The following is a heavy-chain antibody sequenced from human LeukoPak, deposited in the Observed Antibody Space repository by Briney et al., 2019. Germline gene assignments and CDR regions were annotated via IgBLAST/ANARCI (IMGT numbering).Heavy chain of an antibody. CDR3: ARAGVPAAGGYYYGMDV. J-gene: IGHJ6*02. V-gene: IGHV3-13*01. CDR1: GFTFSSYD. D-gene: IGHD2-2*01. CDR2: IGTAGDT. Sequence: AGGSLRLSCAAFGFTFSSYDMHWVRQATGKGLEWVSAIGTAGDTYYPGSVKGRFTISRENAKNSLYLQMNSLRAGDTAVYYCARAGVPAAGGYYYGMDVWGQGTTVTVSS.